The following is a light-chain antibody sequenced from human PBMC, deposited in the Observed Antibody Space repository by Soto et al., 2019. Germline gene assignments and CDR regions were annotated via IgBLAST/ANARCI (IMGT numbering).Light chain of an antibody. CDR3: QQHGTSPPRT. J-gene: IGKJ2*01. Sequence: EILLTQSPGTLSLYPGERATLSCRASQSVRNNYLAWYQQKPGQAPRLLIYGASSRATGIPDRFSGSGSGTVFALTISRMEPEDFAVYYCQQHGTSPPRTFGQRTELEI. CDR2: GAS. V-gene: IGKV3-20*01. CDR1: QSVRNNY.